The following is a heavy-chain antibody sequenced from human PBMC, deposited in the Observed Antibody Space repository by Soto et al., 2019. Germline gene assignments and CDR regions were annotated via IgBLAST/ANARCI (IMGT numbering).Heavy chain of an antibody. CDR2: IYPGDSET. V-gene: IGHV5-51*01. D-gene: IGHD3-16*01. J-gene: IGHJ4*02. CDR1: GYTFTSNW. Sequence: GEPLEISCKGSGYTFTSNWIGWVRQIPGKGLEWMGIIYPGDSETRYSPSFQGQVTISADKSINTAYLQWSSLKASDTAIYYCARTFGGHLYSFDFWGQGTLVTVSS. CDR3: ARTFGGHLYSFDF.